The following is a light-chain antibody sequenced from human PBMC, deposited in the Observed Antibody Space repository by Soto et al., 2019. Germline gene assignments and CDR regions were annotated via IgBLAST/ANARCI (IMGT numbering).Light chain of an antibody. V-gene: IGKV1-5*03. CDR1: QSISTS. J-gene: IGKJ1*01. CDR2: KAS. CDR3: QHCDSYWT. Sequence: DIQMTQSPSTLSASVGDRVTITCRASQSISTSLAWYQQKPGKAPKVLIYKASSLESGVPSRFSGSGSGTEFTLTISSLQPDDFATYYCQHCDSYWTFGQGTKAEIK.